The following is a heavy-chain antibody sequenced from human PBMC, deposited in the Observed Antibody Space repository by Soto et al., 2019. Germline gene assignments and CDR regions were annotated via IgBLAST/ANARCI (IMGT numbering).Heavy chain of an antibody. CDR2: ISSSGTTI. J-gene: IGHJ4*02. D-gene: IGHD3-22*01. CDR3: ARVVWSSGSFEY. Sequence: GWSLRLSCAASGFTFSSYNMNWVRQAPGKGLEWVSHISSSGTTIHYADSVKGRFTISRDNAKNSVFLQMNSLRDEDTAVYYCARVVWSSGSFEYWGEGTLVTVSS. V-gene: IGHV3-48*02. CDR1: GFTFSSYN.